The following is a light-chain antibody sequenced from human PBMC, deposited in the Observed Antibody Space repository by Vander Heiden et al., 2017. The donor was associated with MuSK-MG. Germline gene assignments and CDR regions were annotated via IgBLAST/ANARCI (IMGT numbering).Light chain of an antibody. V-gene: IGKV1-33*01. CDR3: QQDDNLPLT. Sequence: DIQMTQSPSSLSASVGDRVTITCQASQDISNYLNWYQQKPGKAPKLLIYDASNLETGVPSRFSGSGSGTDFTLTISSLQPEDFATYYCQQDDNLPLTFGHGTKVDIK. J-gene: IGKJ3*01. CDR2: DAS. CDR1: QDISNY.